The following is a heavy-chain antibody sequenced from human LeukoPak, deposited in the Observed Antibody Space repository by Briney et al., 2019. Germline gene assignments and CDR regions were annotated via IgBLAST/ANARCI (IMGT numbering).Heavy chain of an antibody. V-gene: IGHV1-24*01. Sequence: ASVKVSCKVSGYTLTELSMHWVRQAPGKGLEWMGGFDPEDGETIYAQKFQGRVTMTEDTSTDTAYMELSSLRSEDTAVCYCATIRILRYFDWAYFDYWGQGTLVTVSS. J-gene: IGHJ4*02. CDR3: ATIRILRYFDWAYFDY. CDR1: GYTLTELS. D-gene: IGHD3-9*01. CDR2: FDPEDGET.